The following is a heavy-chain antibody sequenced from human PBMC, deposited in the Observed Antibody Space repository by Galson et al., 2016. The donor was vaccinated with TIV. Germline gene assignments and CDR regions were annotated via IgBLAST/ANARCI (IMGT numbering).Heavy chain of an antibody. CDR1: GFSLTTHGMC. D-gene: IGHD5-24*01. V-gene: IGHV2-70*17. CDR2: TDWDGDK. CDR3: ARSSIRDVSTHRFFDY. J-gene: IGHJ4*02. Sequence: PALVKPTQTLTLTCTFSGFSLTTHGMCVSWIRQPPGKALEWLARTDWDGDKFYSTSLQTRLSISKDTSRNQVVPTLSNVDPVDTATYFCARSSIRDVSTHRFFDYWGQGTLVTVSP.